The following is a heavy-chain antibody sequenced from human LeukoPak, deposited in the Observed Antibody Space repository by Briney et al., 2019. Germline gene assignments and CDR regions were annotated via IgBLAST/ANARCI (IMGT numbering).Heavy chain of an antibody. CDR1: GGSISSGGYY. D-gene: IGHD6-13*01. V-gene: IGHV4-39*01. Sequence: SEIRSLTCTVSGGSISSGGYYWGWVRQPPGRGLEWIGAIIYSGNTKYNPSLKSRVTISVDTTKNEFSLKLTSVTAADTAVFFCVRHFHGSGYVVDLWGQKTLHTVSS. J-gene: IGHJ5*02. CDR2: IIYSGNT. CDR3: VRHFHGSGYVVDL.